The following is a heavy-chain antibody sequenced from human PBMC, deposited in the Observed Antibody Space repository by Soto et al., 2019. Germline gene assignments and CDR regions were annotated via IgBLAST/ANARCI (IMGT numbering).Heavy chain of an antibody. CDR1: GGSISSGGYY. V-gene: IGHV4-31*03. CDR2: IYYSEST. D-gene: IGHD4-4*01. CDR3: MTAVRPLSEFDS. J-gene: IGHJ5*02. Sequence: LSLTCTVSGGSISSGGYYWRWIRHHPGQGLDRSGYIYYSESTYYNTSLQSRDTISLDTSINLFSLKLSSVTAASTASYYCMTAVRPLSEFDSWGQG.